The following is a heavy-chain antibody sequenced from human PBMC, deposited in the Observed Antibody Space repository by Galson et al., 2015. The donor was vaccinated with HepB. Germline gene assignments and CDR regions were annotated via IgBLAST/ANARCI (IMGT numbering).Heavy chain of an antibody. CDR3: AKQVYSGRISAFDI. J-gene: IGHJ3*02. CDR1: GYSFPNYW. V-gene: IGHV5-10-1*01. Sequence: AEVKKPGESLRISCKASGYSFPNYWINWVRQMPGKGLEWMGRIDPSDSYRNYSPSFEGHVTISVDKSISTAYLQWSSLKASDTAMYYCAKQVYSGRISAFDIWGQGTMVTVSS. D-gene: IGHD1-26*01. CDR2: IDPSDSYR.